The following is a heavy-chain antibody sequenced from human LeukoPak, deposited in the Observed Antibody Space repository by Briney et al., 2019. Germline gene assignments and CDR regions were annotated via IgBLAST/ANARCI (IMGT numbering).Heavy chain of an antibody. CDR2: ISNSGDFI. CDR3: ARARGTGPGAHFDY. Sequence: GGSLRLSCAASGFMCSDEYMSWIRQAPGKGLEWVSYISNSGDFIAYADSVKGRFTISRDNAKNSLFLQMNSLRAEDTAVYYCARARGTGPGAHFDYWGQGTLVIVSS. J-gene: IGHJ4*02. V-gene: IGHV3-11*01. CDR1: GFMCSDEY. D-gene: IGHD3-10*01.